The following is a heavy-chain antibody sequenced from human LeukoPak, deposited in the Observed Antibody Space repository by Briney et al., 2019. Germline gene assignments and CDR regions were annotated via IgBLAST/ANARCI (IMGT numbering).Heavy chain of an antibody. CDR1: GGSFSGYY. Sequence: KASETLSLTCAVYGGSFSGYYWSWIRQPPGKGLEWIGEINHSGSTNYNPSLKSRVTISVDTSKNQFSLKLSSVTAADTAVYYCAREKRYFDWLLGGAKNYYYYYGMDVWGQGTTVTVSS. V-gene: IGHV4-34*01. D-gene: IGHD3-9*01. CDR3: AREKRYFDWLLGGAKNYYYYYGMDV. J-gene: IGHJ6*02. CDR2: INHSGST.